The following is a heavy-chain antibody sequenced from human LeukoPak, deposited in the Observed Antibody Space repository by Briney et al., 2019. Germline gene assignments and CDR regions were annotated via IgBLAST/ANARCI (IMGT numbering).Heavy chain of an antibody. J-gene: IGHJ4*02. CDR3: ARDVTYYYGSGSYSYFDY. D-gene: IGHD3-10*01. CDR1: GYTFTSYG. V-gene: IGHV1-18*01. Sequence: GASVKVSCKASGYTFTSYGISWVRQAPGQGLEWMGWISAHNGNTNYAQKLQGRVTMTTDTSTSTAYMELRSLRSDDTAVYYCARDVTYYYGSGSYSYFDYWGQGTLVTVSS. CDR2: ISAHNGNT.